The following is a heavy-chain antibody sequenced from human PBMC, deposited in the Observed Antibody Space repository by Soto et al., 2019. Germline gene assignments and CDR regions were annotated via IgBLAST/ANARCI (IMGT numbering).Heavy chain of an antibody. CDR2: IYHSGST. CDR1: GGSISSGGYS. D-gene: IGHD4-17*01. J-gene: IGHJ5*02. CDR3: ARSTHDYGDYSWFDP. Sequence: TLSLTCAVSGGSISSGGYSWSWIRQPPGKGLEWIGYIYHSGSTYYNPSLKSRVTISVDRSKNQFSLKLSSVTAADTAVYYCARSTHDYGDYSWFDPWGQGTLVTVS. V-gene: IGHV4-30-2*01.